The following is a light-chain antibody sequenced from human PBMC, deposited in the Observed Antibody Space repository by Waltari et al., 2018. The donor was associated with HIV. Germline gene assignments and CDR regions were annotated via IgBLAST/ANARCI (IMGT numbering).Light chain of an antibody. V-gene: IGLV1-40*01. CDR1: SPNIGAGYD. Sequence: QSVLTPPPSVSGAPGQRVTISCTGSSPNIGAGYDVHWYQQLPGTAPKLLIYGNNNRPSGVPDRFSGSKSGTSASLAITGLQAEDEADYYCQSYDSSLSGYVFGSGTKVTVL. CDR2: GNN. J-gene: IGLJ1*01. CDR3: QSYDSSLSGYV.